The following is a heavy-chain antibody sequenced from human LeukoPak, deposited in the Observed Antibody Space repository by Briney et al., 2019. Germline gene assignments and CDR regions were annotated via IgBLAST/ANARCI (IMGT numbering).Heavy chain of an antibody. D-gene: IGHD2-2*01. Sequence: ASVKVSCKASGYTFTDYYMHWVRQAPGQGLEWMGWISAYNGNTNYAQKLQGRVTMTTDTSTSTAYMELRSLRSEDTAVYYCARGVTGRYCSSTSCHWRAWFDPWGQGTLVTVSS. CDR3: ARGVTGRYCSSTSCHWRAWFDP. CDR1: GYTFTDYY. J-gene: IGHJ5*02. CDR2: ISAYNGNT. V-gene: IGHV1-18*04.